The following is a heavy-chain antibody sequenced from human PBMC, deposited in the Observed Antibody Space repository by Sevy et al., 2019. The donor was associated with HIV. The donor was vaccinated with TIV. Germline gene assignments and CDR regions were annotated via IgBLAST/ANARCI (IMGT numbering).Heavy chain of an antibody. CDR1: GYTFTSYG. Sequence: ASVKVSCKASGYTFTSYGISWVRQAPGQGLEWMGWISAYNGNTNYAQKLQGTVTMTTETSTSTAYMELRSLRSDDTAVYYCAGGGRHYYGLGSYSHYYYYMDVWGKGTTVTVSS. CDR3: AGGGRHYYGLGSYSHYYYYMDV. J-gene: IGHJ6*03. D-gene: IGHD3-10*01. CDR2: ISAYNGNT. V-gene: IGHV1-18*01.